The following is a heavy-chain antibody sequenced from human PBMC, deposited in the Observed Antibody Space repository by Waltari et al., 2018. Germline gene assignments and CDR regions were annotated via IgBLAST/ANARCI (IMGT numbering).Heavy chain of an antibody. V-gene: IGHV3-20*04. CDR1: GFTFNDYG. J-gene: IGHJ4*02. CDR2: INWSGART. D-gene: IGHD6-19*01. Sequence: EVQLVESGGGMLRPGGSLRLSCAASGFTFNDYGMSWFRQVPGKGLEWVSGINWSGARTSYADSVMGRFTVARDNAMNSLDLEMSSLRAEDTALYYCVREVFGSGWRESYFFDYWGQGTVVTVSS. CDR3: VREVFGSGWRESYFFDY.